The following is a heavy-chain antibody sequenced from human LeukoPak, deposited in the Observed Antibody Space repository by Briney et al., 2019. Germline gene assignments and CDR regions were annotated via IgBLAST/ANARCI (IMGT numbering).Heavy chain of an antibody. CDR3: AKDRIVGATRSLDF. D-gene: IGHD1-26*01. J-gene: IGHJ4*02. CDR2: TSFDGSNT. Sequence: GGSLRLSCAASGFAFNTFGMHWVRQAPGKGLEWVATTSFDGSNTYFSDSVRGRFTIPRDNSRNTLFLQMSSLSAEDTAVYYCAKDRIVGATRSLDFWGQGTLVTVSS. V-gene: IGHV3-30*18. CDR1: GFAFNTFG.